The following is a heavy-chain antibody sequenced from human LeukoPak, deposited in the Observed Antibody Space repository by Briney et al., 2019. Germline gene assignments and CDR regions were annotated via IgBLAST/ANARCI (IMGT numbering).Heavy chain of an antibody. J-gene: IGHJ3*02. D-gene: IGHD4-23*01. CDR1: GYSFTSYW. CDR3: ALPMTTVVTHRAFDI. Sequence: GESLKISCKGSGYSFTSYWIGWVRQMPGKGLEWMGIIYPGDSDTRYSPSFQGQVTISADKSISTAYLQWSSLKASDTAMYYCALPMTTVVTHRAFDIWGQGTMVTVSS. CDR2: IYPGDSDT. V-gene: IGHV5-51*01.